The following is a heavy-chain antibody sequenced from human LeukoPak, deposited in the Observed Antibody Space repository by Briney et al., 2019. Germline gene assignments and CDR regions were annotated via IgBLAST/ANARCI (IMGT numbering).Heavy chain of an antibody. CDR2: ISAYNGNT. V-gene: IGHV1-18*01. CDR1: GYTFTSYG. CDR3: LFRGVIWDFDY. Sequence: ASVKVSCKASGYTFTSYGISWMRQAPGQGLEWMGWISAYNGNTNYAQKLQGRVTMTTDTSTSTAYMELRSLRSDDTAVYYCLFRGVIWDFDYWGQGTLVTVSS. J-gene: IGHJ4*02. D-gene: IGHD3-10*01.